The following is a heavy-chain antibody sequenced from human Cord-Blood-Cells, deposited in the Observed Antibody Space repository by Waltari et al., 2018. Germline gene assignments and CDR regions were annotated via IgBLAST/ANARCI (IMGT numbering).Heavy chain of an antibody. CDR2: IYYSGST. CDR3: ARVHVVAALLDY. Sequence: QVQLQESGPGLVKPSQTLSLTCTVPGRSISSGDYYCSWMRQPPGKGLEWIGYIYYSGSTYYNPSLKSRVTISVDTSKNQFSLKLSSVTAADTAVYYCARVHVVAALLDYWGQGTLVTVSS. J-gene: IGHJ4*02. CDR1: GRSISSGDYY. V-gene: IGHV4-30-4*01. D-gene: IGHD1-26*01.